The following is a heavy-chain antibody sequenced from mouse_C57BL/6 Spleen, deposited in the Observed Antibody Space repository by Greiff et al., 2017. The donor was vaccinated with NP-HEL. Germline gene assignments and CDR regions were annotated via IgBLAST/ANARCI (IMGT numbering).Heavy chain of an antibody. CDR1: GYTFTSYW. J-gene: IGHJ4*01. D-gene: IGHD1-1*01. V-gene: IGHV1-55*01. CDR2: IYPGSGST. CDR3: ASYYGSSYYYAMDY. Sequence: VKLQQPGAELVKPGASVKMSCKASGYTFTSYWITWVKQRPGQGLEWIGDIYPGSGSTNYNEKFKSKATLTVDTSSSTAYMQLSSLTSEDSAVYYCASYYGSSYYYAMDYWGQGTSVTVSS.